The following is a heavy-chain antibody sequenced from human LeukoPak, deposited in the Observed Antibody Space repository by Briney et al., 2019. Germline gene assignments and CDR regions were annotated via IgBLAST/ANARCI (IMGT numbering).Heavy chain of an antibody. Sequence: GASVKVSCKASGYTFTSYGISWVRQAPGQGLEWMGWISPYNGNTNYAQKLQGRVTMTTDTSTSTAYMELRSLRSDDTAVYYCAVGGYYYGSGSYVDHWGQGTLVTVSP. D-gene: IGHD3-10*01. J-gene: IGHJ4*02. CDR3: AVGGYYYGSGSYVDH. V-gene: IGHV1-18*01. CDR2: ISPYNGNT. CDR1: GYTFTSYG.